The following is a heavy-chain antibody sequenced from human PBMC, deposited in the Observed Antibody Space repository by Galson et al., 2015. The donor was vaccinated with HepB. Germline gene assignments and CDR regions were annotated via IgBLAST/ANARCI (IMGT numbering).Heavy chain of an antibody. J-gene: IGHJ4*02. CDR3: AGDRGATGNYGVIDY. CDR1: GFTFSTYG. CDR2: IWYDANNE. Sequence: SLRLSCAASGFTFSTYGMHWVRQAPGKGLEWVALIWYDANNEYYADSVKGRLTISRDNSKNTLYLQVNSLRAEDTAVYFCAGDRGATGNYGVIDYWGQGTLVTVSS. D-gene: IGHD1-26*01. V-gene: IGHV3-33*01.